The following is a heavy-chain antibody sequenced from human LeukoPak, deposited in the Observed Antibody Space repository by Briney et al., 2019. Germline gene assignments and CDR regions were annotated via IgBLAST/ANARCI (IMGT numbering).Heavy chain of an antibody. CDR3: ARDSYSSSWDY. Sequence: GGSLRLSCAASGFTFSNYGMHWVRQAPGKGLEWVAIIWYDGSKKYYADSVKGRFTISRDNSKNSLYLQMNSLRAEDTAVYYCARDSYSSSWDYWGQGTLVTVSS. D-gene: IGHD6-6*01. V-gene: IGHV3-33*01. CDR1: GFTFSNYG. CDR2: IWYDGSKK. J-gene: IGHJ4*02.